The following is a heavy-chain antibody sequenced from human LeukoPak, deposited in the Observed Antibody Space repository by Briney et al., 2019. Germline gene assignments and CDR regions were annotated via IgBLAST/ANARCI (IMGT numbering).Heavy chain of an antibody. V-gene: IGHV1-2*02. J-gene: IGHJ4*02. D-gene: IGHD3-3*01. CDR2: INPNSGGT. CDR3: AKQYYDFWSGPMYYFDY. Sequence: VASVKVSCKASGYTFTGYYMHWVRQAPGQGLEWMGWINPNSGGTNYAQKFQGRVTMTRDTSISTAYMELSGLRSDDTAVYYCAKQYYDFWSGPMYYFDYWGQGTLVTVSS. CDR1: GYTFTGYY.